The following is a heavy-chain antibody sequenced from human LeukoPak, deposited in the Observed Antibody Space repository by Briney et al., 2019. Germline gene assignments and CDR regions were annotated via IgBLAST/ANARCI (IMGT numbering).Heavy chain of an antibody. Sequence: SSETLSLTCAVYDGSFSGYYWSWIRQPPGKGLEWIGEINHSGSTNYNPSLKSRVTISLDTSKSQFSLKVRYVTAADTAVYYCARGLNDSWTGENYWGQGTLVTVSS. D-gene: IGHD3-3*01. CDR3: ARGLNDSWTGENY. CDR1: DGSFSGYY. V-gene: IGHV4-34*01. J-gene: IGHJ4*02. CDR2: INHSGST.